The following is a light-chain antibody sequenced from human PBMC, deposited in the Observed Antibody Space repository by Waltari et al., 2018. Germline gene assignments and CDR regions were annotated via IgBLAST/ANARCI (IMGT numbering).Light chain of an antibody. CDR2: DAS. CDR3: QQGNDFPLT. Sequence: EIVLTQSPATLSLSPGERGTLSCRASQGVSSNLAWYQQKPGQAPRLLIYDASNRATGVPARFSGSGSGREFTLTITSLQPEDFSTYYCQQGNDFPLTFGGGTKVEMK. CDR1: QGVSSN. V-gene: IGKV3-11*02. J-gene: IGKJ4*01.